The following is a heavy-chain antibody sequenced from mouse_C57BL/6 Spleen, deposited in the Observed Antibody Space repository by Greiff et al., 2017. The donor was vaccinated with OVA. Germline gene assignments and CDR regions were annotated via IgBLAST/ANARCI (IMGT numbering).Heavy chain of an antibody. CDR2: ISYDGSN. CDR3: ARADGSPDWYFDV. D-gene: IGHD1-1*01. CDR1: GYSITSGYY. V-gene: IGHV3-6*01. Sequence: EVQRVESGPGLVKPSQSLSLTCSVPGYSITSGYYWNWIRQFPGNKLEWMGYISYDGSNNYNPSLKNRISITRDTSKNQFFLKLNSVTTEDTATYYCARADGSPDWYFDVWGTGTTVTVSS. J-gene: IGHJ1*03.